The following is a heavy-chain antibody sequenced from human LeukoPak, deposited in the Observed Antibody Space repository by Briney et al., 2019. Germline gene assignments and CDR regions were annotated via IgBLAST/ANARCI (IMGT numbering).Heavy chain of an antibody. D-gene: IGHD6-13*01. Sequence: SETLSLTCTVSADSISPYYWHWIRQPPGKGLEWIGYINYSGTTDYNPSLKSRVTISVDTSKKQLFLRLMSMTAADTAVYYCAREYSSFEYWGQGTLVTVSS. CDR2: INYSGTT. J-gene: IGHJ4*02. V-gene: IGHV4-59*01. CDR1: ADSISPYY. CDR3: AREYSSFEY.